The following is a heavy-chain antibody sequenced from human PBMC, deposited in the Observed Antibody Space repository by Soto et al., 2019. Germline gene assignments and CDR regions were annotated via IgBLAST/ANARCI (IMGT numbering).Heavy chain of an antibody. D-gene: IGHD3-22*01. CDR1: GFTFDDYT. J-gene: IGHJ4*02. V-gene: IGHV3-43*01. CDR2: ISWDGGNT. Sequence: PGGSLRLSCAASGFTFDDYTMHWVRQAPGEGLEWVSLISWDGGNTYYADSVKGRFTISRDNSKNSLYLQMNSLRTEDTALYYCAKGIGDYYDSSGNYFDYWGQGTLVTVSS. CDR3: AKGIGDYYDSSGNYFDY.